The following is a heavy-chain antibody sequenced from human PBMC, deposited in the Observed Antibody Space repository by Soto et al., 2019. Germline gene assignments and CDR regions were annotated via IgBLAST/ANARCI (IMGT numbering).Heavy chain of an antibody. CDR2: IGTAGDT. CDR1: GFTFSSYD. Sequence: GGSLRLSCAASGFTFSSYDMHWVRQATGKGLEWVSAIGTAGDTYYPGSVKGRFTISRENAKNSLYLQMNSLRAGDTAVYYCARGRSGYDRYYYYGMDVWGQGTTVTVSS. D-gene: IGHD3-3*01. J-gene: IGHJ6*02. CDR3: ARGRSGYDRYYYYGMDV. V-gene: IGHV3-13*04.